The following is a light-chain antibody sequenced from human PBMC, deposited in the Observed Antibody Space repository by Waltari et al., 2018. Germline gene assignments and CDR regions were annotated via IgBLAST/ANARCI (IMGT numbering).Light chain of an antibody. CDR3: QSYDSRLTAWV. J-gene: IGLJ3*02. Sequence: QSLLTQPPSLSGAPGQRVTISCTGDSSNIGAGYDVNWYQQFPGTAPRLLISRNTGRPAGVPERFSGSKSGTSASLAITGLQAEDEAAYYCQSYDSRLTAWVFGGGTKVTVL. CDR1: SSNIGAGYD. CDR2: RNT. V-gene: IGLV1-40*01.